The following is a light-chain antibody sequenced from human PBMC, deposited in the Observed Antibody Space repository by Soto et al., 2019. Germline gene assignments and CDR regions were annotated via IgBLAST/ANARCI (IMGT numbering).Light chain of an antibody. CDR3: MQGTHWPRT. Sequence: DVVMTQSPLSLPVTLGQPASISCRSSQSLVSSDGNTFLNWFHQRPGQSPRRLIYKVSNRDSGVPDRFSGSGSGTDFTLKISRVEPEDVGVYYCMQGTHWPRTFGQGTKVEIK. V-gene: IGKV2-30*01. CDR1: QSLVSSDGNTF. CDR2: KVS. J-gene: IGKJ1*01.